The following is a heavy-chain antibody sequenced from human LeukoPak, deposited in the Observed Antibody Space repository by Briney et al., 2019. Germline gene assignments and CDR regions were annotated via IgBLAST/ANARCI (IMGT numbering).Heavy chain of an antibody. J-gene: IGHJ4*02. D-gene: IGHD6-19*01. CDR2: ITGSGDTT. Sequence: GGSLRLSCTASGFIFSIYAMTWVRLAPGKGLEWVSAITGSGDTTFYADSVQGRFTISRDNSKNTLYLQTNSLRAEDAAIYYCAKFASGWGIGYWGQGTLVTVSS. CDR3: AKFASGWGIGY. V-gene: IGHV3-23*01. CDR1: GFIFSIYA.